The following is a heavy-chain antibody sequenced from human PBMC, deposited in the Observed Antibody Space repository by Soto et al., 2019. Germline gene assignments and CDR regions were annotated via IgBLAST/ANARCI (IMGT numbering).Heavy chain of an antibody. CDR3: ARDGGGDSTLYYFDY. Sequence: QVQLQESGPGLVKPSQTLSLTCTVSGGSISSGGYYWSWIRQHPGKGLEWIGYIYYSGSTYYNPSLKRRVTISVDTSKNQFSLKLSSVTAADTAVYYCARDGGGDSTLYYFDYWGQGTLVTVSS. CDR2: IYYSGST. CDR1: GGSISSGGYY. J-gene: IGHJ4*02. V-gene: IGHV4-31*03. D-gene: IGHD3-16*01.